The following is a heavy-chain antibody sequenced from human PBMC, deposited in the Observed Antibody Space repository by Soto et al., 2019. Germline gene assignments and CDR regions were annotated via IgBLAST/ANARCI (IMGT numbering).Heavy chain of an antibody. D-gene: IGHD3-22*01. J-gene: IGHJ4*02. CDR1: GGSISSADSY. CDR2: IYYSWIT. V-gene: IGHV4-30-4*01. Sequence: SETLSLTCTVSGGSISSADSYWSWIRQPPGKGLEWIAYIYYSWITYYNPSLKSRLTSSLDTSKNQFSLKLTSVTAADTAVYYCARDYDPGAPYYFDYWGQGTLVTVSS. CDR3: ARDYDPGAPYYFDY.